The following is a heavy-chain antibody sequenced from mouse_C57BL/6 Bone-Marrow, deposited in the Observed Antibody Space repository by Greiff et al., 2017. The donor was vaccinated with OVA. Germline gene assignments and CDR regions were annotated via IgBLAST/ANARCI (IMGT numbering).Heavy chain of an antibody. CDR2: IDPSDSYT. D-gene: IGHD1-1*01. CDR3: ARGPYFYGSSYGYFDC. V-gene: IGHV1-69*01. J-gene: IGHJ2*01. CDR1: GYTFTSYW. Sequence: QVQLQQPGAELVMPGASVKLSCKASGYTFTSYWMHWVKQRPGQGLEWIGEIDPSDSYTNYNQKFKGKSTLTVDKSSSTAYMQLSSLTSEDSAVYYGARGPYFYGSSYGYFDCGGRGTTLTVTA.